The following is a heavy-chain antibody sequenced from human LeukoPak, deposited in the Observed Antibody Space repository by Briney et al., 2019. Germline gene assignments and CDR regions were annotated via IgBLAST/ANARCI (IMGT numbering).Heavy chain of an antibody. V-gene: IGHV3-66*01. CDR1: GFTVSTNY. Sequence: GGSLRLSCAASGFTVSTNYVSWVRQAPGKGLEWVSDVYSGGNTYSADSVKGRFTISRDNSMNTLYLQMNSLRAEDTAVYYCARDKEYGSGSFDYWGQGTLVTVSS. CDR3: ARDKEYGSGSFDY. D-gene: IGHD3-10*01. CDR2: VYSGGNT. J-gene: IGHJ4*02.